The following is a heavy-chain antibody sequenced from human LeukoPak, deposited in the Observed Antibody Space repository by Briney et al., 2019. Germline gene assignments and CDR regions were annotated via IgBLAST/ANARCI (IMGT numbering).Heavy chain of an antibody. Sequence: GESLKISCKGSGYSFTSYWIGWVRQMPGKGLEWMGIIYPGDSDTRYSPSYQGQVTISADKSISTAYLQWSSLKASDTAMYYCARHIGCSSTSCYEGYDAFDIWGQGTMVTVSS. CDR3: ARHIGCSSTSCYEGYDAFDI. J-gene: IGHJ3*02. CDR2: IYPGDSDT. D-gene: IGHD2-2*01. CDR1: GYSFTSYW. V-gene: IGHV5-51*01.